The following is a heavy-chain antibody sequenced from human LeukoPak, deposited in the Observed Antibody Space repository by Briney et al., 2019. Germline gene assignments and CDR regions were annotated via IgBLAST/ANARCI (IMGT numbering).Heavy chain of an antibody. Sequence: QPGGSLRLSCAASGFTVSINYMSWVRQAPGKGLEWVSVIYSGGNTYYADSVKGRFTISRDNSKNTLYLQMSSLRAEDTAVYYCVKDALGYCSSTSCPGAFDIWGQGTMVTVSS. V-gene: IGHV3-53*05. CDR2: IYSGGNT. CDR3: VKDALGYCSSTSCPGAFDI. J-gene: IGHJ3*02. CDR1: GFTVSINY. D-gene: IGHD2-2*01.